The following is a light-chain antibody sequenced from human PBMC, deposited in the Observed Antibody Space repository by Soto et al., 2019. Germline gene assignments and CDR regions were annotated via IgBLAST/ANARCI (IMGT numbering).Light chain of an antibody. CDR1: SSDVGGYNY. CDR2: DVS. Sequence: QSALTQPASVSGSPGQSITISCTGTSSDVGGYNYVSWYQQHPDKTPKLMIYDVSNRPSGVSNRFSGSKSGNTASLTISGLQAEDEADYDCSSYTGSSTPFVFGTGTKLTVL. CDR3: SSYTGSSTPFV. J-gene: IGLJ1*01. V-gene: IGLV2-14*01.